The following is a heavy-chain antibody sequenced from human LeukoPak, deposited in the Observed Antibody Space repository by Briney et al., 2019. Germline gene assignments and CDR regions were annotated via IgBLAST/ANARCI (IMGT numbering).Heavy chain of an antibody. Sequence: SETLSLTCTVSSGSISTSNYYWGWVRQPPGKALEWIGNIFYSGSTYYSPSLKSRVTISVDTSKNQFSLKLSSVTAADTAVYYCARAIVLTMDVWGKGTTVTVSS. CDR2: IFYSGST. V-gene: IGHV4-39*07. J-gene: IGHJ6*04. CDR3: ARAIVLTMDV. D-gene: IGHD2-8*01. CDR1: SGSISTSNYY.